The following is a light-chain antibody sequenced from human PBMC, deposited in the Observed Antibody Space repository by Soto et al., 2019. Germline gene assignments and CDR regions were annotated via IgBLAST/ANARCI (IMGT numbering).Light chain of an antibody. CDR3: QQYKDYPLT. CDR2: DAS. Sequence: DIQMTQSPSTLSASVGDRVTITCRASQSISSWLAWYQQKPGKAPKLLIYDASSLESGVPSRFSGSVSGTEFTLTISGLQPDDFASYYCQQYKDYPLTFGGGTKVDIK. V-gene: IGKV1-5*01. J-gene: IGKJ4*01. CDR1: QSISSW.